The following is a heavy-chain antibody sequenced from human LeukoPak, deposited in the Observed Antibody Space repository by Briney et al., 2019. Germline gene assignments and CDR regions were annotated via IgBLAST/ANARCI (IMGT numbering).Heavy chain of an antibody. J-gene: IGHJ3*02. CDR2: IFYSGST. CDR1: GGSISTSNYY. D-gene: IGHD6-13*01. V-gene: IGHV4-39*07. CDR3: ASVAAAGYDAFDI. Sequence: TETLSLTCTVSGGSISTSNYYWGWIRQPPGKGLEWIGNIFYSGSTYYSPSVKSRVTISLDTSRNQFSLKLNSVTPEDTAVYYCASVAAAGYDAFDIWGQGTMVTVSS.